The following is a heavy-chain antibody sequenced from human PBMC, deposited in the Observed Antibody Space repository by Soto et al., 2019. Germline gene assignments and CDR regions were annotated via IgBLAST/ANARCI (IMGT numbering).Heavy chain of an antibody. D-gene: IGHD3-22*01. CDR3: ARQIYDSDTGPNFQYYFDS. J-gene: IGHJ4*02. V-gene: IGHV5-10-1*01. Sequence: GESLKISCKGSGYSFAGYWVTWVRQKPGKGLEWMGRIDPSDSQTYYSPSFRGHVTISVTKSITTVFLQWSSLRASDTAMYYCARQIYDSDTGPNFQYYFDSWGQGTPVTVSS. CDR1: GYSFAGYW. CDR2: IDPSDSQT.